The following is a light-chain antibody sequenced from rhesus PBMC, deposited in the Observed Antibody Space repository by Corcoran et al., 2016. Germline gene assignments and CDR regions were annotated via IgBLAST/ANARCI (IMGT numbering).Light chain of an antibody. CDR2: SAS. Sequence: DIQMTQSPSSLSASVGDRVTITCRASQSISNYLNWYQQEPGKTPKLLIDSASSLQSGVPSRVSGSGSGTEFTLTLSSLQPEAFATYYCQQFKNYRTFGQGTKVEIK. J-gene: IGKJ1*01. CDR3: QQFKNYRT. V-gene: IGKV1-41*01. CDR1: QSISNY.